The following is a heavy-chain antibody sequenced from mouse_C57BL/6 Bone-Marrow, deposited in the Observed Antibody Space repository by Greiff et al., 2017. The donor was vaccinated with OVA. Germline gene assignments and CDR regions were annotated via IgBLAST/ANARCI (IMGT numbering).Heavy chain of an antibody. CDR3: ERKAGNYDYYARGY. CDR1: GYTFTSYW. D-gene: IGHD2-1*01. CDR2: IDPSDSET. Sequence: QVQLQQPGAELVRPGSSVKLSCKASGYTFTSYWMHWVKQRPIQGLEWIGNIDPSDSETHYNQKFKDKATLTVDKSSSTAYMQLSSLTSEDSTVYYCERKAGNYDYYARGYWGQGTSVTVSS. J-gene: IGHJ4*01. V-gene: IGHV1-52*01.